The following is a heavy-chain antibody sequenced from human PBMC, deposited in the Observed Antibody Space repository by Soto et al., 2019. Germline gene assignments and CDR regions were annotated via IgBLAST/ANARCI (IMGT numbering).Heavy chain of an antibody. V-gene: IGHV3-23*01. Sequence: GGSLRLSCAASGFTVSSNYMSWVRQAPGKGLEWVSVISGSGGSTYYADSVKGRFTISRDNSKNTLYLQMNSLRAEDTAVYYCAKDLFESDIVVVPAAIPYYYYGMDVWGQGTTVTVSS. J-gene: IGHJ6*02. CDR1: GFTVSSNY. CDR2: ISGSGGST. CDR3: AKDLFESDIVVVPAAIPYYYYGMDV. D-gene: IGHD2-2*01.